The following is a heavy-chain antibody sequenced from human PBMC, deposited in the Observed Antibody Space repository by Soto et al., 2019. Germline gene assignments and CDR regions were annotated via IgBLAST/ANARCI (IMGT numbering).Heavy chain of an antibody. D-gene: IGHD2-2*02. J-gene: IGHJ6*02. CDR1: GGTFSSYA. CDR3: ARDCSSTSCYIRRSYGMDV. CDR2: IIPIFGTA. V-gene: IGHV1-69*13. Sequence: SVKVSCKASGGTFSSYAISWVRQAPGQGLEWMGGIIPIFGTASYAQKFQGRVTITADESTSTAYMELSSLRSEDTAVYYCARDCSSTSCYIRRSYGMDVWGQGTTVTVSS.